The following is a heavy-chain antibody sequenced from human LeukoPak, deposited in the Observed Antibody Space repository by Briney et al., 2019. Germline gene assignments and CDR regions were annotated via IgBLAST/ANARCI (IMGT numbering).Heavy chain of an antibody. CDR1: GFTFSNFW. CDR3: ARGLRWFDP. V-gene: IGHV3-74*01. D-gene: IGHD4-17*01. J-gene: IGHJ5*02. CDR2: INRDGSST. Sequence: GGSLRLSCAASGFTFSNFWMHWVRQTPGKGLVWVSRINRDGSSTNYVDSVKGRFTISRDNAKNSLYLQMNSLRVEDTAVYYCARGLRWFDPWGQGTLVTVSS.